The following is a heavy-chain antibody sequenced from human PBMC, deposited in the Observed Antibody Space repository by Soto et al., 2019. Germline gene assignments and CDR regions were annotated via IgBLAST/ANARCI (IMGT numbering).Heavy chain of an antibody. CDR1: GFTFSSYG. D-gene: IGHD6-13*01. Sequence: GGSLRLSCAASGFTFSSYGMHWVRQAPGKGLEWVAVISYDGSNKYYADSVKGRFTISRDNSKNTLYLQMNSLRAEDTAVYYCAKDRVEGYSSSCDYWGQGTLVTVSS. CDR2: ISYDGSNK. CDR3: AKDRVEGYSSSCDY. V-gene: IGHV3-30*18. J-gene: IGHJ4*02.